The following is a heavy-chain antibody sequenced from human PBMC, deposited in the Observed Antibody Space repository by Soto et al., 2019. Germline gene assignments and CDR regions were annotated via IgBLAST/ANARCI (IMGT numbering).Heavy chain of an antibody. V-gene: IGHV4-59*01. D-gene: IGHD6-19*01. J-gene: IGHJ4*02. CDR2: VYYTGST. Sequence: PPETLSLTCSVSGASISGYYWSWIRQSPGKGLEWLGYVYYTGSTNYSPSLRSRVSISVDTSKNEFSLRLSSVTAADTAVYFCARSVAVPGAHIDYWGQGTQVTVSS. CDR3: ARSVAVPGAHIDY. CDR1: GASISGYY.